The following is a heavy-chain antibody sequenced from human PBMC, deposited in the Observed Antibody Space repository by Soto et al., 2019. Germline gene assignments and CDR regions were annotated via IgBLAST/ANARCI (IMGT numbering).Heavy chain of an antibody. CDR1: GGSISSYY. D-gene: IGHD3-3*01. V-gene: IGHV4-59*01. CDR2: IYYSGST. CDR3: ARVMEENFCSGYYLDGMDV. J-gene: IGHJ6*02. Sequence: SETLSLTCTVSGGSISSYYWSWIRQPPGKGLEWIGYIYYSGSTNYNPSLKSRVTISVDTSKNQFSLKLSSVTAADTAVYYCARVMEENFCSGYYLDGMDVWGQGTTVTVSS.